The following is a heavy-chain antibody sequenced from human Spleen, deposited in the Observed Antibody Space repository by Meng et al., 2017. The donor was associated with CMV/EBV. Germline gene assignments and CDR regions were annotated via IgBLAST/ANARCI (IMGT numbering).Heavy chain of an antibody. D-gene: IGHD2-21*01. CDR1: GGTFSRFA. J-gene: IGHJ4*02. CDR2: INPIFGTA. CDR3: ASRSQLLGFDL. V-gene: IGHV1-69*01. Sequence: CKASGGTFSRFAISWVRQAPGEGLEWMGGINPIFGTATYAQKFQGRVTIISDESTSTAYMNLRSLKSEDTAVYYCASRSQLLGFDLWGQGTLVTVSS.